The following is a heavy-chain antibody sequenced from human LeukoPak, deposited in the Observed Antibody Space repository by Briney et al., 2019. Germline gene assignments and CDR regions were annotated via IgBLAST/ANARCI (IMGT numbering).Heavy chain of an antibody. CDR1: GYTFTNYD. D-gene: IGHD6-13*01. CDR2: MNPNSGNT. J-gene: IGHJ5*02. V-gene: IGHV1-8*02. Sequence: ASVKVSCKASGYTFTNYDINWVRQATGQGLEWMGWMNPNSGNTGYAQKFQGRVTMTRNTSISTAYMELSSLRSEDTAVYYCARGGSSWSVFWFDPWGQGTLVTVSS. CDR3: ARGGSSWSVFWFDP.